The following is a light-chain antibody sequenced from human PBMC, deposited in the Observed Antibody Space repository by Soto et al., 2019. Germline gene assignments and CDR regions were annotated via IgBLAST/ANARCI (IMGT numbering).Light chain of an antibody. Sequence: IVLMQSPDTLSLSPGERATLSCRASQSVADNYLAWYQQRPGQAPRLLIYGASTRAAGIPDRFSGSGSGTDFTLSISRLEPEDFEVFFCQQYGHSPWTFGQGTKVDIK. V-gene: IGKV3-20*01. CDR3: QQYGHSPWT. J-gene: IGKJ1*01. CDR1: QSVADNY. CDR2: GAS.